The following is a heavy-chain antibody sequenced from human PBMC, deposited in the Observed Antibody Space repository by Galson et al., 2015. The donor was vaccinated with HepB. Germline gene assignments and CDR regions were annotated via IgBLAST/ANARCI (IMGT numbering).Heavy chain of an antibody. CDR2: IYPGDSDT. CDR3: ARSSAYCSSTSCQFAY. V-gene: IGHV5-51*01. J-gene: IGHJ4*02. D-gene: IGHD2-2*01. CDR1: GYSFTSHW. Sequence: QSGAEVKKPGDSLKISCAGSGYSFTSHWIGWVRQMPGKGLEWMGMIYPGDSDTRYSPSFQGQVTISADKSITTAYLQWSSLKASDTAMYYCARSSAYCSSTSCQFAYWGQGTLVTVSS.